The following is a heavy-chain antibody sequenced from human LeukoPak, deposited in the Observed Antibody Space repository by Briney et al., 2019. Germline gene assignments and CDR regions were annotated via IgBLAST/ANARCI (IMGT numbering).Heavy chain of an antibody. CDR1: GYTFTSYF. V-gene: IGHV1-46*03. J-gene: IGHJ5*02. Sequence: ASVKVSCKASGYTFTSYFMHWVRQAPGQGLEWMGIINPSGGSTTYAQKLQGRVTMTRDTSTSTVYMELSSLRSEDTAVYYCAKSGNSMTTGTADPWGQGTLVTVSS. CDR3: AKSGNSMTTGTADP. D-gene: IGHD2/OR15-2a*01. CDR2: INPSGGST.